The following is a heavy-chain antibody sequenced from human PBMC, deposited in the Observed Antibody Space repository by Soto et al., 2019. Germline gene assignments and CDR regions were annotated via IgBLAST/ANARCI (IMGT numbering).Heavy chain of an antibody. Sequence: PSETLSLTCAVYGGSFSGYYWSWIRQPPGKGLEWIGEINHSGSTNYNPSLKSRVTISVDTSKNQFSLKLSSVTAADTAVYYCARGRRIAVAGQGGVIDYWGQGPLLTVSS. V-gene: IGHV4-34*01. CDR3: ARGRRIAVAGQGGVIDY. CDR1: GGSFSGYY. J-gene: IGHJ4*02. CDR2: INHSGST. D-gene: IGHD6-19*01.